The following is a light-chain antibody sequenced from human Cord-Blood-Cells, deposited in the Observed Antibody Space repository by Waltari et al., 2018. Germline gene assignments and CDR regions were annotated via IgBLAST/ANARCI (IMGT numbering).Light chain of an antibody. V-gene: IGLV2-14*01. Sequence: QSALTQPASVSGSPGPSITISCTGTSSDVGGYNSVSWYQQHPGKAPTLMIYDVSNRPSGVSNRFSGSKSGNTASLTISGLQAEDEADYYCSSYTSSSTLVFGGGTKLTVL. CDR2: DVS. CDR3: SSYTSSSTLV. CDR1: SSDVGGYNS. J-gene: IGLJ2*01.